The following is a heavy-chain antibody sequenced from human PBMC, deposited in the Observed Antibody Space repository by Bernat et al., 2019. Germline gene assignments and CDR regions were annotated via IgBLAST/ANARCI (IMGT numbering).Heavy chain of an antibody. CDR1: GFTLSSYG. V-gene: IGHV3-30*18. CDR2: ISYDGSNK. J-gene: IGHJ4*02. CDR3: AKGAPDEYYYDSDYYFDY. Sequence: QVQLVESGGGVVQPGRSLRLSCAASGFTLSSYGMHWVRQAPGKGLEWVEVISYDGSNKYYADSVKGRFTISRDNSKNTLYLQMNSLTAEDTAVYYCAKGAPDEYYYDSDYYFDYWGQGTLVTVSS. D-gene: IGHD3-22*01.